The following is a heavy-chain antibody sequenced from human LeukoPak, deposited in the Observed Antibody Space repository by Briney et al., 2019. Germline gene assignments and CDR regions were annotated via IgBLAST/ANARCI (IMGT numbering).Heavy chain of an antibody. V-gene: IGHV4-38-2*02. Sequence: PSETLSLTCTVSGYSISSGYYWGWIRQPPGKGLEWIGSIYHSGSTYYNPSLKSRVTISVDTSKNQFSLKLSSVTAADTAVYYCARRSAIASEWGYCSGGSCWYYYMDVWGKGTTVTVSS. CDR3: ARRSAIASEWGYCSGGSCWYYYMDV. CDR1: GYSISSGYY. J-gene: IGHJ6*03. CDR2: IYHSGST. D-gene: IGHD2-15*01.